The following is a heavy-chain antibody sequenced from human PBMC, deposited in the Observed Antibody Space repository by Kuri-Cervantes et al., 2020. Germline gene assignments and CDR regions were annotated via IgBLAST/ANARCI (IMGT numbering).Heavy chain of an antibody. CDR3: ARDSPSGWYQVDAFDI. CDR2: IGTAGDT. CDR1: GLTFSSSE. V-gene: IGHV3-13*01. J-gene: IGHJ3*02. D-gene: IGHD6-19*01. Sequence: GESLKISCAASGLTFSSSEMHWVRQATGKGLEWVSAIGTAGDTYYPDSVKGRFTISRENARNSLYLQMNSLRAGDTAVYYCARDSPSGWYQVDAFDIWGQGTMVTVSS.